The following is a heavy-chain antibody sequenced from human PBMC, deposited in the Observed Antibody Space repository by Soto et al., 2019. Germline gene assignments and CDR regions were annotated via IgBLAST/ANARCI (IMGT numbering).Heavy chain of an antibody. CDR1: GGAFNGYY. D-gene: IGHD3-10*01. V-gene: IGHV4-34*01. J-gene: IGHJ4*02. Sequence: QVHLQQWGAGLLKPSETLSLTCAVNGGAFNGYYWTWIRQSPGKGLQWIGEINHSGTVDYNPSLKGRVTFSIDTSKKQFPLTLTSVTAADTAVYYCARAGAALVRGSIGGFDYWGQGTLVTVSS. CDR2: INHSGTV. CDR3: ARAGAALVRGSIGGFDY.